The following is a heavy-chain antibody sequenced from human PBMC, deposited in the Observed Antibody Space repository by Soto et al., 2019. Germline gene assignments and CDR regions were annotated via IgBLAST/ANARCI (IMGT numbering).Heavy chain of an antibody. CDR3: AREVTPQDGGKIAVAGTGNWFDP. J-gene: IGHJ5*02. D-gene: IGHD6-19*01. CDR2: ISAYNGNT. Sequence: QVQLVQSGAEVKKPGASVKVSCKASGYTFTSYGISWVRQAPGQGLEWMGWISAYNGNTNYAQKLQGRVTMTTDTSTITAYMELRSVRSDDTAVYYCAREVTPQDGGKIAVAGTGNWFDPWGQGTLVTVSS. CDR1: GYTFTSYG. V-gene: IGHV1-18*01.